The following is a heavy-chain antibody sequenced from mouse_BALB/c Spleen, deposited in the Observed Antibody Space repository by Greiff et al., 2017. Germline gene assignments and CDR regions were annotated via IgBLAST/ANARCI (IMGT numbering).Heavy chain of an antibody. J-gene: IGHJ4*01. CDR3: AREYYGNYGAMDY. Sequence: EVQVVESGGDLVKPGGSLKLSCAASGFTFSSYGMSWVRQTPDKRLEWVATISSGGSYTYYPDSVKGRFTISRDNAKNTLYLQMSSLKSEDTAMYYCAREYYGNYGAMDYWGQGTSVTVSS. D-gene: IGHD2-1*01. CDR2: ISSGGSYT. CDR1: GFTFSSYG. V-gene: IGHV5-6*01.